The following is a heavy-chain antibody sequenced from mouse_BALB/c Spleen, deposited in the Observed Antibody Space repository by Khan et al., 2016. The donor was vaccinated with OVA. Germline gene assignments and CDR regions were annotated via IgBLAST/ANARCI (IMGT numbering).Heavy chain of an antibody. Sequence: QVRLQQSGTELAKPGASVKMSCKASGYTFTTYWMHWVKQRPGQGLEWIGYINPTSGYTDYNEKFKDKATLSADKSSSTAYMQLSSLTSEDSAVYCWARDRIDYWGQGTTLTVSS. CDR2: INPTSGYT. CDR3: ARDRIDY. CDR1: GYTFTTYW. V-gene: IGHV1-7*01. J-gene: IGHJ2*01.